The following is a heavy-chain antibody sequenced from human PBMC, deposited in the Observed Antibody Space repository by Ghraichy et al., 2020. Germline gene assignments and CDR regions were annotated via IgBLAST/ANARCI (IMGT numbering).Heavy chain of an antibody. CDR2: VYHTGNT. CDR1: GGSISNAQW. Sequence: SQTLSLTCAVYGGSISNAQWWHWVRHPPGKGLEWIGEVYHTGNTNYNASLRSRVTMSVDKPNNQISLKVNSVTAADTAVYYCATWGSTAIYWGRGILVTVSS. V-gene: IGHV4/OR15-8*02. J-gene: IGHJ4*02. D-gene: IGHD3-16*01. CDR3: ATWGSTAIY.